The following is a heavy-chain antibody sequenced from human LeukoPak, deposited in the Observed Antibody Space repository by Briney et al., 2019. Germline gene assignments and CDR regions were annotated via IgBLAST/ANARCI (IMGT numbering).Heavy chain of an antibody. J-gene: IGHJ4*02. D-gene: IGHD6-19*01. CDR1: GYTFTSYG. Sequence: ASVKVSCKASGYTFTSYGISWVRQAPGQGLEWMGWISAYNGNTNYAQKLQGRVTMTTDTSTSTAYMELSGLVSDDTAVYYCAREEAVTGIKRFDYWGQGALVTVSS. CDR3: AREEAVTGIKRFDY. CDR2: ISAYNGNT. V-gene: IGHV1-18*01.